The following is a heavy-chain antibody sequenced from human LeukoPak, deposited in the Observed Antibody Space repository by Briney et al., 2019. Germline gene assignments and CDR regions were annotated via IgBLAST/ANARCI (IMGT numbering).Heavy chain of an antibody. V-gene: IGHV3-30*04. CDR3: ARGGISSSHCSH. CDR1: GFTFSIYA. Sequence: GGSLRLSCAASGFTFSIYAMHWVRQAPGKGLEWVAVISYDGSNKYYAVSVKGRFTISRDNSKNTLYLQMNSLRAEDTAVYYCARGGISSSHCSHWGQGTLVTVSS. J-gene: IGHJ4*02. CDR2: ISYDGSNK. D-gene: IGHD6-13*01.